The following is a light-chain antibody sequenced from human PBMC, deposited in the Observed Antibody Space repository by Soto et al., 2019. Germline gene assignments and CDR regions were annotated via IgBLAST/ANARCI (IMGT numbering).Light chain of an antibody. CDR1: QSVSSSY. CDR2: GAS. J-gene: IGKJ2*01. V-gene: IGKV3-20*01. Sequence: EIVLTQSPGTLSLSPGERATLSCRASQSVSSSYLAWHQQTPGQAPRLLIYGASSRATGIPDRFSGSGSGTDFTLTITRLEPEDFAVHYCQQYGSSPYTFGQGTKLEIK. CDR3: QQYGSSPYT.